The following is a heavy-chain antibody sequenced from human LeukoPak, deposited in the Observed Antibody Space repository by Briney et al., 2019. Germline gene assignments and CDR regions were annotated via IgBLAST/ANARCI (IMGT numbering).Heavy chain of an antibody. Sequence: PSETLSLTCTVSGGSISSGSYYWSWIRQPAGKGLEWIGRIYTSGSTNYNPSLKSRVTISVDTSKNQFSLKLSSVTAADTAVYYCARDLLTTVTTFFDYWGQGTLVTVSS. V-gene: IGHV4-61*02. CDR3: ARDLLTTVTTFFDY. CDR2: IYTSGST. CDR1: GGSISSGSYY. J-gene: IGHJ4*02. D-gene: IGHD4-17*01.